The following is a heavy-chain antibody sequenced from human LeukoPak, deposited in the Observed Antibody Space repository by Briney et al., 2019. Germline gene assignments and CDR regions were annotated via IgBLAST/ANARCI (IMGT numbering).Heavy chain of an antibody. CDR3: AGVLVVGLTAYSDY. Sequence: SETLSLTCTVSGGSIRSSSYYWGWIRQPPGKGLEWVGNINYSGSTYYNPSLKSRVIISVDASKKQFSLRLSSVTAADTAVYYCAGVLVVGLTAYSDYWGQGTLVTVSS. D-gene: IGHD2-15*01. CDR1: GGSIRSSSYY. V-gene: IGHV4-39*01. J-gene: IGHJ4*02. CDR2: INYSGST.